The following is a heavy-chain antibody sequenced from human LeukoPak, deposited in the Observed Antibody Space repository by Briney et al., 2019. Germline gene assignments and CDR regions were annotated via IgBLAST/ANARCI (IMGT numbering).Heavy chain of an antibody. D-gene: IGHD6-19*01. V-gene: IGHV1-18*01. CDR3: VRDKGMGAVAGTFDY. Sequence: ASVKVSCKASGYTFTSYGITWVRQAPGQGLEWMGWISAYNGHTNYAQNLQGRVTLTTDTSTSTAYMELRSLRSDDTAVYYCVRDKGMGAVAGTFDYWGQGTLVTVSS. J-gene: IGHJ4*02. CDR2: ISAYNGHT. CDR1: GYTFTSYG.